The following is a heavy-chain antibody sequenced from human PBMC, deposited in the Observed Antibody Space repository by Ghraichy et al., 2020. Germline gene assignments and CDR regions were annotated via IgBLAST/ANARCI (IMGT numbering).Heavy chain of an antibody. CDR2: ISSSSSTI. Sequence: GSLRLSCAASGFTFSSYSMNWVRQAPGKGLEWVSYISSSSSTIYYADSVKGRFTISRDNAKNSLYLQMNSLRAEDTAVYYCARDFGTTGHHYYYYYMDVWGKGTTVTVSS. CDR1: GFTFSSYS. CDR3: ARDFGTTGHHYYYYYMDV. D-gene: IGHD1-7*01. J-gene: IGHJ6*03. V-gene: IGHV3-48*01.